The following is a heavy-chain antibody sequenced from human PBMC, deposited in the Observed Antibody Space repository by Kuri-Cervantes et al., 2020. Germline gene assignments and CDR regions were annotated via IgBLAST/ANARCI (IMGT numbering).Heavy chain of an antibody. J-gene: IGHJ3*02. V-gene: IGHV1-8*01. D-gene: IGHD3-16*01. CDR3: AKVRRGGLDGFDI. CDR1: GYTFTRYT. Sequence: ASVKVSCKASGYTFTRYTMNWVRQATGQGLEWMGWMNAKSGNRVYAQKFKGRVTMTRNTSINTAYMELSSPRSEDTALYYCAKVRRGGLDGFDIWGQGTMVTVSS. CDR2: MNAKSGNR.